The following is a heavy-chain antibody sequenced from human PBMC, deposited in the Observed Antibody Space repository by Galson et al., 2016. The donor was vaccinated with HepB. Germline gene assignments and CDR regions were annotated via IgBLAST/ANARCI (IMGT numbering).Heavy chain of an antibody. Sequence: SETLSLTCTVFGGSVNNSDYYWGWIRQPPGKGLEWIGNIHHSGLTFYNPSLKSRVTMSVDTSKNQFSLKVTSVIAADTAVYYCVLQQLMWWVDPWGRGTLVTVSS. CDR3: VLQQLMWWVDP. D-gene: IGHD6-13*01. CDR2: IHHSGLT. CDR1: GGSVNNSDYY. J-gene: IGHJ5*02. V-gene: IGHV4-39*07.